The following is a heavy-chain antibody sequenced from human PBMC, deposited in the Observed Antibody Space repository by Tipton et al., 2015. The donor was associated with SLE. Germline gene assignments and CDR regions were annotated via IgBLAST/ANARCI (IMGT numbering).Heavy chain of an antibody. CDR3: ASRGEDSSSAGDY. J-gene: IGHJ4*02. CDR2: IYYSGST. V-gene: IGHV4-59*12. D-gene: IGHD6-13*01. Sequence: TLSLTCTVSGGSISSYYWSWIRQPPGKGLEWIGSIYYSGSTYYNPSLKSRVTISVDTSKNQFSLKLSSVTAADTAVYYCASRGEDSSSAGDYWGQRTLVTVSS. CDR1: GGSISSYY.